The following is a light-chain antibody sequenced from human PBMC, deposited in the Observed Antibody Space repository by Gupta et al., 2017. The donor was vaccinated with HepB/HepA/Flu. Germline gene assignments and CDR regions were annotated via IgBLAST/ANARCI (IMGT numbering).Light chain of an antibody. CDR3: QHDDYLPPYT. CDR2: DAS. J-gene: IGKJ2*01. CDR1: QDISNS. Sequence: IQMTHSPSSLSVPLGDRVTITCHANQDISNSLNWYHQKPGKAPNRLIYDASNWETGVPSRFSRSWCATYFTLTISSRQPEDIGTSYCQHDDYLPPYTFGQGTKVEIK. V-gene: IGKV1-33*01.